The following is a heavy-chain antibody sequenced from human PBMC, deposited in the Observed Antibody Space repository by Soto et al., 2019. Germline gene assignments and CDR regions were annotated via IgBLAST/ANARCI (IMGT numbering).Heavy chain of an antibody. CDR3: ARAPAYYDSSGYYPFDY. V-gene: IGHV1-69*01. CDR2: IIPIFGTA. D-gene: IGHD3-22*01. J-gene: IGHJ4*02. CDR1: GGTFSSYA. Sequence: QVQLVQSGAEVKKPGSSVKVSCKASGGTFSSYAISWVRQAPGQGLEWMRGIIPIFGTANYAKKFQGRVTITADESTSTAYMELSSLRSEDTAVYYCARAPAYYDSSGYYPFDYWGQGTLVTVSS.